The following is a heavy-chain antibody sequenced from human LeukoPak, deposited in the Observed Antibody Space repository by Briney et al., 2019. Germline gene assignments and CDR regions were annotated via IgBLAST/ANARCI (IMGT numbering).Heavy chain of an antibody. J-gene: IGHJ4*02. CDR2: IRYDGSNK. CDR1: GFTFSTNA. Sequence: GGSLRLSCAASGFTFSTNAMHWVRQAPGKGLEWVAFIRYDGSNKYYADSVKGRFTISRDNSKNTLYLQMNSLRAEDTAVYYCAKDQPYSSSWYSFDYWGQGTLVTVSS. D-gene: IGHD6-13*01. V-gene: IGHV3-30*02. CDR3: AKDQPYSSSWYSFDY.